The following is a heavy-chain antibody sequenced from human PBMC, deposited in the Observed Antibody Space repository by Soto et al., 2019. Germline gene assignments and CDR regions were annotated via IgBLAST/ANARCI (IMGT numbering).Heavy chain of an antibody. CDR3: ARGATPIDY. V-gene: IGHV1-18*01. Sequence: QVQLVQSGAEVKKPGASVKVSCKASGYTFTNFGISWVRQAPGQGLEWMGWISAYNGNTNYAQNSPXXXTXXTDTSTSTAYMELRNLRSDDTAVYYCARGATPIDYWGQGTLVTVSS. J-gene: IGHJ4*02. D-gene: IGHD2-15*01. CDR1: GYTFTNFG. CDR2: ISAYNGNT.